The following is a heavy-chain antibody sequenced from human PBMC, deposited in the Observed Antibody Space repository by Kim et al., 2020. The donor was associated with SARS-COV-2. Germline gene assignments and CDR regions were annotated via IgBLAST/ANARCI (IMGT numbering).Heavy chain of an antibody. CDR2: IYFTGDT. J-gene: IGHJ4*02. CDR1: GDSISSSTYY. Sequence: SETLSLPCTVSGDSISSSTYYWAWIRQPPGKGLEWIGSIYFTGDTYYNRSLESRVAISVDTPKNQFSLTLSSVTAADTAVYYCSIRAQTVDFWGQGTLVT. D-gene: IGHD1-1*01. V-gene: IGHV4-39*01. CDR3: SIRAQTVDF.